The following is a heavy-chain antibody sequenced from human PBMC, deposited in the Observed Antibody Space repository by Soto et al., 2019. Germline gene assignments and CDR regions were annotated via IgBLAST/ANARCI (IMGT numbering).Heavy chain of an antibody. D-gene: IGHD2-15*01. Sequence: QVQLVQSGAEVKEPGASVKISCKASGYTFTDFGVSWVRQAPGQGLEWMGWISPYNDDAKYTQKLQGRVTMTTDKSTGTDDMELRSWRCDDTAAYYCAREYWSGGICDGVDHWGQGTLVTVSS. V-gene: IGHV1-18*01. CDR2: ISPYNDDA. J-gene: IGHJ4*02. CDR3: AREYWSGGICDGVDH. CDR1: GYTFTDFG.